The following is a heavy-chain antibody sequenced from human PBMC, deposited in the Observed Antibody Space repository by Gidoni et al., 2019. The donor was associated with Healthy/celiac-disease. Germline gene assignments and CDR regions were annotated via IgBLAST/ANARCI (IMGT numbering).Heavy chain of an antibody. Sequence: QVQLVASGGGVVQPGRSLRLSCAAPGFTFSSYGMHWVRKAPGKGLQWVAVISYDGSNKYYADSVKGIFTISRDNSKNTLYLKMNSLRAEDKAVYYCAKGAAAGLGFDPWGQGTLVTVSS. J-gene: IGHJ5*02. CDR1: GFTFSSYG. D-gene: IGHD6-13*01. CDR2: ISYDGSNK. CDR3: AKGAAAGLGFDP. V-gene: IGHV3-30*18.